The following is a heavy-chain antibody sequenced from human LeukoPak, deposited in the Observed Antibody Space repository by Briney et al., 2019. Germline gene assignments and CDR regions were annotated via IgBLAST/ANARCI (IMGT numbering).Heavy chain of an antibody. D-gene: IGHD5-18*01. CDR1: GYTFTGYY. Sequence: ASVKVSCKASGYTFTGYYMHWVRQAPGQGLEWMGWINPNSGGTNYAQKFQGRVTMTRDTSISTAYMELSRLRSDDTAVYYCARVWIQLWLRWFDPWGQGTLVTVSS. V-gene: IGHV1-2*02. J-gene: IGHJ5*02. CDR2: INPNSGGT. CDR3: ARVWIQLWLRWFDP.